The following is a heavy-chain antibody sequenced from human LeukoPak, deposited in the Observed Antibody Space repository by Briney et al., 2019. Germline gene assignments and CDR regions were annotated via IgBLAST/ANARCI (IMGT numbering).Heavy chain of an antibody. D-gene: IGHD1-1*01. J-gene: IGHJ3*02. CDR3: ARYTGRNRAFDI. CDR2: IYYSGST. V-gene: IGHV4-39*01. Sequence: SETLSLTCTVSGGSLSSSSYYWGWIRQPPGRGLEWIGSIYYSGSTYYNPSLKSRVTISVDTSKNQFSLKLSSVTAADTAVYYCARYTGRNRAFDIWGQGTMVTVSS. CDR1: GGSLSSSSYY.